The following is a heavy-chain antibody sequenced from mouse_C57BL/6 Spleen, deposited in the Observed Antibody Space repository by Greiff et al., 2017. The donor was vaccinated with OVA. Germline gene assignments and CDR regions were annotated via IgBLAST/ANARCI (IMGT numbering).Heavy chain of an antibody. CDR3: AREDSNYPYCYAMDY. CDR1: GFTFSSYA. Sequence: EVKLVESGGGLVKPGGSLKLSCAASGFTFSSYAMSWVRQTPEKRLEWVATISDGGSYTYYPDNVKGRFTISRDNAKNNLYLQMSHLKSEDTAMYYCAREDSNYPYCYAMDYWGQGTSVTVSS. CDR2: ISDGGSYT. D-gene: IGHD2-5*01. J-gene: IGHJ4*01. V-gene: IGHV5-4*01.